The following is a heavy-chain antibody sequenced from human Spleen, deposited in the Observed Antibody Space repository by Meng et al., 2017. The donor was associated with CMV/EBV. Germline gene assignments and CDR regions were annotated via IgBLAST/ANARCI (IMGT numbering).Heavy chain of an antibody. V-gene: IGHV2-5*01. J-gene: IGHJ3*02. CDR2: IFWNDDK. CDR1: GFSLRSSGVG. Sequence: SGPTLVNPTQSLTLTCTFSGFSLRSSGVGVGWIRQPPGKALEWLALIFWNDDKCYSPSLKSRLTITKDTSKNQVVLTMTNLDPVDTATYYCAHRRQLTVTTLDRNTFDIWGQGTMVTVSS. CDR3: AHRRQLTVTTLDRNTFDI. D-gene: IGHD4-11*01.